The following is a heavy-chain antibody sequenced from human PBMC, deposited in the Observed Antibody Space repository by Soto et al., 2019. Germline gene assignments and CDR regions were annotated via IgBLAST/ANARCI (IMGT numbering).Heavy chain of an antibody. CDR1: GGSFSGYY. V-gene: IGHV4-34*01. J-gene: IGHJ4*02. D-gene: IGHD6-19*01. CDR3: VRGGSIRAVAGNDY. CDR2: INHSGST. Sequence: QVQLQQWGAGLLKPSETLSLTCAVYGGSFSGYYWSWIRQPPGKGLEWIGEINHSGSTNYNPSLKSRVTISVDTSKNQFSLKLSSVTAADTAVYYCVRGGSIRAVAGNDYWGQGTLVTVSS.